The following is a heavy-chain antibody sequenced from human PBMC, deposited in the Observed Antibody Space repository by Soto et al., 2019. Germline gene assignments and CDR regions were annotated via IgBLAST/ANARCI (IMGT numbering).Heavy chain of an antibody. D-gene: IGHD1-26*01. J-gene: IGHJ4*02. CDR2: IHYSGRT. CDR3: VRVGVGIGNHFDS. Sequence: SETLSLTCSVSNGTISGFYWTWIRQPPGKILEWIGYIHYSGRTDYNPSLTSRATMSVDTSKNQFSLNLKSITAADTAVYYCVRVGVGIGNHFDSWGRGTLVTVSS. CDR1: NGTISGFY. V-gene: IGHV4-59*12.